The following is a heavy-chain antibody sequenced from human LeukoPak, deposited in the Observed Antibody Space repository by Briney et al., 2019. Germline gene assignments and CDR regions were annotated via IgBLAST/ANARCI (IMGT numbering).Heavy chain of an antibody. CDR2: IRSKAYGGTT. Sequence: GGSLRLSCTASGFTFGDYAMSWVRQAPGKGLEWVGFIRSKAYGGTTEYAAPVKGRFTISRDDSKSIAYLQMNSLKTEDTAVYYCTRDSSGWARGLDYWGQGTLVTVSS. J-gene: IGHJ4*02. CDR1: GFTFGDYA. V-gene: IGHV3-49*04. CDR3: TRDSSGWARGLDY. D-gene: IGHD6-19*01.